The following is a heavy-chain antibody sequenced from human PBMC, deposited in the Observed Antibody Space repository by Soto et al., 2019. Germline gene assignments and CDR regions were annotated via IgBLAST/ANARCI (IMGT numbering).Heavy chain of an antibody. CDR3: AWQWLAEFDAFDI. CDR2: IIPILGIA. J-gene: IGHJ3*02. Sequence: GASVKVSCKAPGGTFSSYTISWVRQAPGQGLEWMGRIIPILGIANYAQKFQGRVTITADKSTSTAYMELSSLRSEDTAVYYCAWQWLAEFDAFDIWGQGTMVTVSS. D-gene: IGHD6-19*01. CDR1: GGTFSSYT. V-gene: IGHV1-69*02.